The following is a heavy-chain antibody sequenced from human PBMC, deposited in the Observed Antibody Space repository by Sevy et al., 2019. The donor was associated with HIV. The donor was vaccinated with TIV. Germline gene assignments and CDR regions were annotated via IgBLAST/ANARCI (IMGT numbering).Heavy chain of an antibody. CDR2: INHSGST. D-gene: IGHD3-10*01. CDR1: SGSFSGYY. Sequence: SETLSLTCAVYSGSFSGYYWSWIRQPPGKGLEWIGEINHSGSTNYNPSLKSRVTISVDTSKNQFSLKLSSVTAADTAVYYCARGWGITMVWGQGTLVTVSS. V-gene: IGHV4-34*01. CDR3: ARGWGITMV. J-gene: IGHJ4*02.